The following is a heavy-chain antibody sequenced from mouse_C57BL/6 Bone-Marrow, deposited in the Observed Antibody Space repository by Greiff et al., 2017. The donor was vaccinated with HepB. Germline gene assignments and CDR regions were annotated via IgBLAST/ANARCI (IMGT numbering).Heavy chain of an antibody. D-gene: IGHD1-1*01. CDR1: GYTFTSYW. CDR3: VITTVVAPYYYAMDY. J-gene: IGHJ4*01. V-gene: IGHV1-69*01. Sequence: QVQLQQSGAELVMPGASVKLSCKASGYTFTSYWMHWVKQRPGQGLEWIGEIDPSDSYTNYNQKFKGKSTLTVDKSSSTAYMQLSSLTSEDSAVYYCVITTVVAPYYYAMDYWGQGTSVTVSS. CDR2: IDPSDSYT.